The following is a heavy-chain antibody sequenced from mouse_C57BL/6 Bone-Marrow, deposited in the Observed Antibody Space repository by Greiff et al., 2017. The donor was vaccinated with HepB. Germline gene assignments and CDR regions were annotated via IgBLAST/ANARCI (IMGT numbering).Heavy chain of an antibody. Sequence: QVQLQQSGAELVMPGASVKLSCKASGYTFTSYWMHWVKQRPGQGLEWIGEIDPSDSYTNYNQKFKGKSTLTVDKSSSTAYMQLSSLTSEDSAVYYCARAYGSSPFAYWGQGTLVTVSA. J-gene: IGHJ3*01. CDR2: IDPSDSYT. CDR1: GYTFTSYW. D-gene: IGHD1-1*01. V-gene: IGHV1-69*01. CDR3: ARAYGSSPFAY.